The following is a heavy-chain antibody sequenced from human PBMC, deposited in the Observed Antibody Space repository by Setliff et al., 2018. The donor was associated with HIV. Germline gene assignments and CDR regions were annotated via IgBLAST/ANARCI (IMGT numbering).Heavy chain of an antibody. D-gene: IGHD6-19*01. CDR2: IYSNGKT. CDR1: GGSISSRSYY. Sequence: SETLSLTCTVSGGSISSRSYYWSWLRQPAGKGLEWIGRIYSNGKTDYNPSLKSRVTISEDTSKNQFSLRLSSGTAADTAVYFCARGLTFKPDPRGWFSPLYFFDSWGQGALVTVSS. V-gene: IGHV4-61*02. CDR3: ARGLTFKPDPRGWFSPLYFFDS. J-gene: IGHJ4*02.